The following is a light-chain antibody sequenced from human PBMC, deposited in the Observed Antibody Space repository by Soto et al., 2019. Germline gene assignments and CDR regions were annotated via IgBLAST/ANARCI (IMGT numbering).Light chain of an antibody. V-gene: IGLV1-36*01. CDR1: SSNIGNNA. CDR2: YDD. Sequence: QSVLTQPPSVSEAPRQRVTISCSGSSSNIGNNAVNWYQQLPGKAPKLLIYYDDLLPSGVSDRFSGSKSGTSASLAISGLQSEDGADYYCAAWDDSLNGPLFGGGTKVTVL. J-gene: IGLJ2*01. CDR3: AAWDDSLNGPL.